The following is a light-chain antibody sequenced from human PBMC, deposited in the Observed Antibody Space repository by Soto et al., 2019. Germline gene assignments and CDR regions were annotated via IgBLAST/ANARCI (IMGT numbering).Light chain of an antibody. J-gene: IGKJ4*01. CDR1: QSVSRN. V-gene: IGKV3-11*01. Sequence: EIVLTQSPATLSLSPGESATLSCRASQSVSRNLGWYQHKPGQAPRRLIFDASKRYTGVPVRFSGSGSGTDFPLTISSLEPEEFAVYYCQQRSRLLTFGGGTKVELK. CDR2: DAS. CDR3: QQRSRLLT.